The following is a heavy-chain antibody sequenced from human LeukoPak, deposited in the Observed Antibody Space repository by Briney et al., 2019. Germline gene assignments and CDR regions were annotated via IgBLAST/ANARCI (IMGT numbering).Heavy chain of an antibody. D-gene: IGHD2-8*02. V-gene: IGHV3-21*01. CDR1: GFTFSSYS. CDR3: ARVSTGGLDY. Sequence: PGGSLRLSCAASGFTFSSYSMNWVRQAPGKGLEWVSSISSSSSYICYADSVKGRFTISRDNAKNSLYLQMNSLRAEDTAVYYCARVSTGGLDYWGQGTLVTVSS. CDR2: ISSSSSYI. J-gene: IGHJ4*02.